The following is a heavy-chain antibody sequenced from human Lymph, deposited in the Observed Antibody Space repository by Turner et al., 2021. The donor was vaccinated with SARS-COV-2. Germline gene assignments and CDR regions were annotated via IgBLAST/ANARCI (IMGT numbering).Heavy chain of an antibody. V-gene: IGHV1-58*01. Sequence: QMQLVQSGPEVKKPGTSVKVSCKASVFTFSSSAVQWVRQARGQRLEWIGWIVVGSGNTNYAQKFQERVTITRDMSTNTAYMELSSLRSEDTAVYYCAAAYCSGGSCSDGFDIWGQGTMVTVSS. J-gene: IGHJ3*02. CDR2: IVVGSGNT. CDR1: VFTFSSSA. CDR3: AAAYCSGGSCSDGFDI. D-gene: IGHD2-15*01.